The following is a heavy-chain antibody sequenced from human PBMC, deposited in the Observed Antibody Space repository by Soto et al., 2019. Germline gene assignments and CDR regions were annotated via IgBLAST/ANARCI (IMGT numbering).Heavy chain of an antibody. D-gene: IGHD2-2*01. V-gene: IGHV1-69*02. J-gene: IGHJ5*02. CDR1: GGTFSSYT. Sequence: SVKVSCKASGGTFSSYTISWVRQAPGQGLEWMGRIIPILGIANYAQKFQGRVTITADKSTSTAYMELSSLRSEDTAVYYCASTRCSSTSCYLVSYNWFDPWGQGTLVTVSS. CDR3: ASTRCSSTSCYLVSYNWFDP. CDR2: IIPILGIA.